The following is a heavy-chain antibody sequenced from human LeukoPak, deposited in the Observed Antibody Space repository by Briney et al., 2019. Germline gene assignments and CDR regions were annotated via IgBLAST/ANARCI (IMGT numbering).Heavy chain of an antibody. CDR3: AKGRCSGAGCDSFHS. D-gene: IGHD2-15*01. J-gene: IGHJ4*02. CDR1: GFKFRSYA. V-gene: IGHV3-23*01. Sequence: GGSLRLSCVASGFKFRSYAMNWVRQAPGKGLECISTISDDSSFIYYADSVKGRSAVSRDNSRSTLYLQINNLKVEDSAVYCCAKGRCSGAGCDSFHSWGQGALVTVPP. CDR2: ISDDSSFI.